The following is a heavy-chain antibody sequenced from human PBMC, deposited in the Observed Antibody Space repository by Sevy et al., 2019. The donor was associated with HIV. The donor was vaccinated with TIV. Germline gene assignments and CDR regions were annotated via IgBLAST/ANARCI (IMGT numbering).Heavy chain of an antibody. Sequence: ASVKVSCKASGYTFTSYGISWVRQAPGQGLEWMGWISAYNGNTNYAQTLQGRVTMTTDTSTSTAYMELRSLRSDDTAVYYCARDSQLGYYGSGSDYYYYMDVWGKGTTVTVSS. V-gene: IGHV1-18*01. J-gene: IGHJ6*03. D-gene: IGHD3-10*01. CDR2: ISAYNGNT. CDR1: GYTFTSYG. CDR3: ARDSQLGYYGSGSDYYYYMDV.